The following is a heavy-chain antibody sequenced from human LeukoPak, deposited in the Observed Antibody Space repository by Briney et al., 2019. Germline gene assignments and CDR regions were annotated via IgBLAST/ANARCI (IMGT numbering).Heavy chain of an antibody. CDR2: INPNSGGT. CDR3: ARVGPPYYDFWSGYYSHFDY. J-gene: IGHJ4*02. Sequence: ASVKVSCKASGYTFTSYYMHWVRQAPGQGLEWMGWINPNSGGTNYAQKFQGRVTMTRDTSISTAYMELSRLRSDDTAVYYCARVGPPYYDFWSGYYSHFDYWGQGTLVTVSS. V-gene: IGHV1-2*02. CDR1: GYTFTSYY. D-gene: IGHD3-3*01.